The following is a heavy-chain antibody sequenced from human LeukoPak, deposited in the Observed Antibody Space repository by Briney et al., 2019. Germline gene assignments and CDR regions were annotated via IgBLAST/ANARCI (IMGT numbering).Heavy chain of an antibody. J-gene: IGHJ4*02. CDR2: IYFSGSI. Sequence: SETLSLTCTVSGGSTSTYYWNWIRQPPGKGLEWIGYIYFSGSINYNRSLKSRVTISVDTSKNQFSLRLNSVTAADTAVYYCARGTGSYFTPYYFDYWGQGTLVTVSS. CDR3: ARGTGSYFTPYYFDY. D-gene: IGHD1-26*01. V-gene: IGHV4-59*01. CDR1: GGSTSTYY.